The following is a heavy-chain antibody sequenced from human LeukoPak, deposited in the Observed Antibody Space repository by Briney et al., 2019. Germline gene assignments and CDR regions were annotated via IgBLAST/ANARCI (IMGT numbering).Heavy chain of an antibody. CDR1: GYSFSNYW. V-gene: IGHV5-51*01. D-gene: IGHD4-11*01. CDR2: IYPGDSDA. J-gene: IGHJ6*03. Sequence: GESLKISCKGSGYSFSNYWIGWVRQMPGKGLEWMGIIYPGDSDARYSPSFQGQVTISADKSISTAYLQWSSLKASDTAMYYCARHASDFSNYGRPYNFYYMDVWGIGTTVIVSS. CDR3: ARHASDFSNYGRPYNFYYMDV.